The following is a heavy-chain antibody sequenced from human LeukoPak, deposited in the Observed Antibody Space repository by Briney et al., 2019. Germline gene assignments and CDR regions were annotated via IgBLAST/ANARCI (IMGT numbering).Heavy chain of an antibody. CDR3: ARVQQWLSPFDY. CDR1: PFIFNNAW. V-gene: IGHV3-30-3*01. CDR2: ISYDGSNK. J-gene: IGHJ4*02. Sequence: GGSLRLSCTASPFIFNNAWMKWVRQAPGKGLEWVAVISYDGSNKYYADSVKGRFTISRDNSKNTLYLQMNSLRAEDTAVYYCARVQQWLSPFDYWGQGTLVTVSS. D-gene: IGHD6-19*01.